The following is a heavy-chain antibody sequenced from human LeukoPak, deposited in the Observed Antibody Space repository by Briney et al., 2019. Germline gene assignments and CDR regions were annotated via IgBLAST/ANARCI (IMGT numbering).Heavy chain of an antibody. CDR1: GYTFTGYY. D-gene: IGHD3-22*01. CDR3: AVVSYYYDSSGYPFDY. CDR2: INPNSGGT. Sequence: AASVKVSCKASGYTFTGYYMHWVRQAPGQGLEWMGWINPNSGGTNYAQKFQGRVTMTRDTSISTAYMELRSLRSGDTAVYYCAVVSYYYDSSGYPFDYWGQGTLVAVSS. V-gene: IGHV1-2*02. J-gene: IGHJ4*02.